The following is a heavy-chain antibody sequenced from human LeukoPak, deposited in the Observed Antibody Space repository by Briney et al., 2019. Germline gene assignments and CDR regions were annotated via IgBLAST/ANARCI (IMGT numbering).Heavy chain of an antibody. J-gene: IGHJ4*02. CDR3: AKAEGSGNQPFKY. CDR2: IKQDGSEN. V-gene: IGHV3-7*03. CDR1: GFTFSSYW. Sequence: GGSLRLSCAASGFTFSSYWMSWVRQAPGKGLEWVAIIKQDGSENYCVGSVKGRFTISRDNAKNSLYLQMNSLRAEDTAVYSCAKAEGSGNQPFKYWGQGTLVTVSS. D-gene: IGHD3-10*01.